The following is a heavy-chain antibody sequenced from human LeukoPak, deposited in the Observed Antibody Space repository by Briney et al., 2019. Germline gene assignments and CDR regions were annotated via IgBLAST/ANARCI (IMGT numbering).Heavy chain of an antibody. D-gene: IGHD3-22*01. V-gene: IGHV4-59*01. CDR1: GCSISSYY. J-gene: IGHJ3*02. CDR3: AREVYYDSSRYYHHDAFDI. CDR2: ISDSGST. Sequence: PSETLSVTCTVPGCSISSYYWSWIRQPPGQGLKWIGYISDSGSTNYKPSLKSLVTISVASSKNLFSLKLSSMTAADTAVYFCAREVYYDSSRYYHHDAFDIWGQGTMVTVSS.